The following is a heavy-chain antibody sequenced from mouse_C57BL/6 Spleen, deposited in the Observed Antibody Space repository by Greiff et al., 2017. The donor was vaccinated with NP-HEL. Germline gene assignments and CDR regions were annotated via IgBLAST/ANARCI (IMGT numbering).Heavy chain of an antibody. CDR3: TVRLRRGGYFVY. J-gene: IGHJ2*01. Sequence: EVKVEESGGGLVQPGGSMKLSCVASGFTFSNYWMNWVRQSPEKGLEWVAQIRFKSDNYATHYAASVKGRFTISRDDSKSSVYLQMNNLSAEDTGIYYCTVRLRRGGYFVYWGQGTTLTVSS. CDR1: GFTFSNYW. V-gene: IGHV6-3*01. CDR2: IRFKSDNYAT. D-gene: IGHD2-4*01.